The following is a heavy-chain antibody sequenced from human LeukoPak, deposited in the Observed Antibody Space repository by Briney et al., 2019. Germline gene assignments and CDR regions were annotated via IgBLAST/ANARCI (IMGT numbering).Heavy chain of an antibody. CDR3: ASGGIYYGAAFDF. CDR1: GFTFSSYA. CDR2: ISGSGGST. V-gene: IGHV3-23*01. Sequence: GGSLSLSGSASGFTFSSYAMSGVGPAPGKGLEWFPAISGSGGSTYYADSVKGRFTISRDNSKNTLYLQMNSLRAEDTALYYCASGGIYYGAAFDFWGQGTLVTVSS. D-gene: IGHD1-26*01. J-gene: IGHJ4*02.